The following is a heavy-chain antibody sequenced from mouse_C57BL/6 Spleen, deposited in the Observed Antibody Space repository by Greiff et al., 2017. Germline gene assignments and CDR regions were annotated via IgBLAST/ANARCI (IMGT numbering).Heavy chain of an antibody. J-gene: IGHJ3*01. CDR3: AREGGPWFAY. CDR2: IYPGSGNT. V-gene: IGHV1-66*01. Sequence: QVQLKQSGPELVKPGASVKISCKASGYSFTSYYIHWVKQRPGQGLEWIGWIYPGSGNTKYNEKFKGKATLTADTSSSTAYMQLSSLTSEDSAVYYCAREGGPWFAYWGQGTLVTVSA. CDR1: GYSFTSYY.